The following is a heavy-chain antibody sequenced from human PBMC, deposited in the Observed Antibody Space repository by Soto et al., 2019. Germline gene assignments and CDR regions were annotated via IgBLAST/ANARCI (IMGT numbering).Heavy chain of an antibody. CDR1: DGSISSYY. D-gene: IGHD3-9*01. J-gene: IGHJ5*02. CDR3: ARGYFDWLLSRYNWFEP. V-gene: IGHV4-59*01. Sequence: SETLSLTCPVSDGSISSYYLSLIRKPPGKGLEWIGYIYYSGSTNYNPSLKSRVTISVDTSKNQFSLKLSSVTAADTAVYYCARGYFDWLLSRYNWFEPWGQGTLVTVSS. CDR2: IYYSGST.